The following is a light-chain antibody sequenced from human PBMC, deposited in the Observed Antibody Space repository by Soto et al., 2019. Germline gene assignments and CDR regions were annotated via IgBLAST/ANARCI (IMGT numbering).Light chain of an antibody. CDR1: SGNIASNY. CDR3: QSYDGTTVV. Sequence: NFMLTQPHSVSESPGKTITISCTRSSGNIASNYVQWYQQRPGGAPTTVIYDDDQGPSGVPDRFSGSIDSSSNSASLTISGLKTEDEADYHCQSYDGTTVVFGGGTKLTVL. V-gene: IGLV6-57*04. J-gene: IGLJ2*01. CDR2: DDD.